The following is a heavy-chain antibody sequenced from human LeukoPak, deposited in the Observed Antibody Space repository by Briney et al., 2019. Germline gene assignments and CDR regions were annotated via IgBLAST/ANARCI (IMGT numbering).Heavy chain of an antibody. Sequence: ASVKVSCKPSGYTFSAYYIHWVRQAPGQGLAWMGWINPNSRGTNYAQEFQGRVTMTRDTSISTAYMELSRLRSDDTAVYYCARGVYGSSEYFQHWGQGTLVTVSS. J-gene: IGHJ1*01. CDR2: INPNSRGT. CDR3: ARGVYGSSEYFQH. D-gene: IGHD6-6*01. V-gene: IGHV1-2*02. CDR1: GYTFSAYY.